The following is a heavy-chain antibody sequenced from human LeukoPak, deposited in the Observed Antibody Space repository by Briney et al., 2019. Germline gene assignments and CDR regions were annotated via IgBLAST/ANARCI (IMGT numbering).Heavy chain of an antibody. CDR1: GFTFSSYG. D-gene: IGHD6-19*01. Sequence: GGSLRLSCAASGFTFSSYGMHWVRQAPGKGLEWVAVISYDGSNKYYADSVRGRFTISRDNSKNTLYLQMNSLRAEDTAVYYCAKDLGQWLVRGPVDYFDYWGQGTLVTVSS. J-gene: IGHJ4*02. CDR3: AKDLGQWLVRGPVDYFDY. CDR2: ISYDGSNK. V-gene: IGHV3-30*18.